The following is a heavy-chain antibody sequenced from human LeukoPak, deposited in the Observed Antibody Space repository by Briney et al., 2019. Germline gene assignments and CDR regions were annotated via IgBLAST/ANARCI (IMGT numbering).Heavy chain of an antibody. CDR1: GYSISSGFY. J-gene: IGHJ6*03. Sequence: PSETLSLTCTVSGYSISSGFYWGWIRQPPGKGLEWIGEINHSGSTNYNPSLKSRVTISVDTPKNQFSLKLSSVTAADTAVYYCARRKLLYYYYYYMDVWGKGTTVTISS. CDR3: ARRKLLYYYYYYMDV. V-gene: IGHV4-38-2*02. D-gene: IGHD2-15*01. CDR2: INHSGST.